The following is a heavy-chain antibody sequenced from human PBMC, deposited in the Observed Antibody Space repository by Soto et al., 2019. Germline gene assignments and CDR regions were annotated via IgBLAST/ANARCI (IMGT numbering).Heavy chain of an antibody. D-gene: IGHD1-7*01. CDR1: GFTFSSYA. Sequence: EVQLLESGGGLVQSGGSLRLSCAASGFTFSSYAMSWVRQAPGKGLEWVSGISGSGGSTYYADSLKGRFTISRDNSKNTLYLQMNSLRAEDTAVYYCARKEGFNWNYAWFDPWGQGTLVTVSS. V-gene: IGHV3-23*01. J-gene: IGHJ5*02. CDR2: ISGSGGST. CDR3: ARKEGFNWNYAWFDP.